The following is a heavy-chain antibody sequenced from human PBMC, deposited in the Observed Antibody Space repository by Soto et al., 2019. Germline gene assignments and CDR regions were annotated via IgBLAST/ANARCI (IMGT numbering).Heavy chain of an antibody. Sequence: PSEPLSLTGAVYGGSLSGYYWSWIRHPPGKGLEWIGEINHSGSTNYNPSLKSRVTISVDTSKNQFSLKLSSVNAADTAVYYCARGRWSSSTTSYNWFDPWGQGTLVTVSS. CDR2: INHSGST. CDR3: ARGRWSSSTTSYNWFDP. D-gene: IGHD6-13*01. CDR1: GGSLSGYY. J-gene: IGHJ5*02. V-gene: IGHV4-34*01.